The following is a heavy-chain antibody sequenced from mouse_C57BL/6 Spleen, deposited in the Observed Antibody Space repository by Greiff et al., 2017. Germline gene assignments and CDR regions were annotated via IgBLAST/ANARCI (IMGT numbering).Heavy chain of an antibody. CDR3: ARGDYGKGVYAMDY. J-gene: IGHJ4*01. CDR2: IHPNSGST. V-gene: IGHV1-64*01. Sequence: QVQLKQPGAELVKPGASVKLSCKASGYTFTSYWMHWVKQRPGQGLAWIGMIHPNSGSTNYNEKFKSKATLTVDKSSRTAYMQLSSLTSEDSAVYYCARGDYGKGVYAMDYWGQGTSVTVSS. D-gene: IGHD2-1*01. CDR1: GYTFTSYW.